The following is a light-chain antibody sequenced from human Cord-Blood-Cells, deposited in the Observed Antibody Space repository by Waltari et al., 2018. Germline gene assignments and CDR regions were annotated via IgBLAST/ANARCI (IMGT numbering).Light chain of an antibody. CDR2: AAS. J-gene: IGKJ5*01. V-gene: IGKV1-39*01. CDR1: QSISSY. Sequence: DIQMTQSPSSPSASVGYRVTLTCRASQSISSYLNWYQQKPGKAPKLLIYAASSLQSGVPSRFSGSGSGTDFTLTISSLQPEDFATYYCQQSYSTPITFGQGTRLEIK. CDR3: QQSYSTPIT.